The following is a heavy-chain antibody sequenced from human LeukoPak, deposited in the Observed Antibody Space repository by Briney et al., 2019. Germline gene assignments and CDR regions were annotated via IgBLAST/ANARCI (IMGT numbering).Heavy chain of an antibody. V-gene: IGHV6-1*01. J-gene: IGHJ5*02. Sequence: SQTLSLTCAISGDSVSSNSAAWNWIRQSPSRGLEWLGRTYYRSKWYNDDAVSVRSRITINPDTSKNQFSLQLNSVTPEDTAVYYCARVSAHLGWFDPWGQGTLVTVSS. CDR3: ARVSAHLGWFDP. CDR2: TYYRSKWYN. CDR1: GDSVSSNSAA.